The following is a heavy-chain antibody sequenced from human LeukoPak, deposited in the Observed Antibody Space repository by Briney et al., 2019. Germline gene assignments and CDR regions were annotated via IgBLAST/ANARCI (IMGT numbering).Heavy chain of an antibody. V-gene: IGHV1-46*01. CDR1: GYTFTSYA. Sequence: GASVKVSCKASGYTFTSYAMHWVRQAPGQGLEWMGIINPSGGSTSYAQKFQGRVTMTRDTSTSTVYMELSSLRSEDTAVYYCARALAVAWYFDYWGQGTLVTVSS. CDR2: INPSGGST. D-gene: IGHD6-19*01. J-gene: IGHJ4*02. CDR3: ARALAVAWYFDY.